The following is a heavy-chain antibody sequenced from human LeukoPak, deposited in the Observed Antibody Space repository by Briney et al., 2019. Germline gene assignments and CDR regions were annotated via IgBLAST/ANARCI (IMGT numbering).Heavy chain of an antibody. D-gene: IGHD3-3*01. CDR1: GGSISSYY. CDR3: ARHHSMYYDFWSGYFDYYYYYGMDI. V-gene: IGHV4-59*08. CDR2: IYYSGST. Sequence: SGTLSLTCTVSGGSISSYYWSWIRQPPGKGLEWIGYIYYSGSTNYNPSLKSRVTISVDTSKNQFSLKLSSVTAADTAVYYCARHHSMYYDFWSGYFDYYYYYGMDIWGQGTTVTVSS. J-gene: IGHJ6*02.